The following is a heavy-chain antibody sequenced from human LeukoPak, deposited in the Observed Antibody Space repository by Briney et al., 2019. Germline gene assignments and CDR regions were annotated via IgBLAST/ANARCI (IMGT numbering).Heavy chain of an antibody. CDR3: ARVLKYYDNLFDP. J-gene: IGHJ5*02. Sequence: SETLSLTCTVSGGSLSSGDYYWSWIRQPPGTGLEWIGYIYYSGSTYYNPSLKSRVTISVDTSKNQFSLKLSSVTAADTAVYYCARVLKYYDNLFDPWGQGTLVTVSS. V-gene: IGHV4-30-4*08. CDR2: IYYSGST. CDR1: GGSLSSGDYY. D-gene: IGHD3-22*01.